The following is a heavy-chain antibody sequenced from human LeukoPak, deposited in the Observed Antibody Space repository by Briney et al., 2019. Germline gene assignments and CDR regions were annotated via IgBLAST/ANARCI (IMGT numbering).Heavy chain of an antibody. D-gene: IGHD3-22*01. V-gene: IGHV1-69*05. CDR2: IIPIFGTA. CDR3: ARDSPYDSSGYDY. CDR1: GGTFSSYA. J-gene: IGHJ4*02. Sequence: SVKVSCRASGGTFSSYAISWVRQAPGQGLEWMGRIIPIFGTANYAQKFQGRVTITTDESTSTAYMELSSLRSEDTAVYYCARDSPYDSSGYDYWGQGTLVTVSS.